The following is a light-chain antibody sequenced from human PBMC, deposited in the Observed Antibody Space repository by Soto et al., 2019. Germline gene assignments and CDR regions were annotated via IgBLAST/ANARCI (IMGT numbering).Light chain of an antibody. CDR1: QGISNY. CDR3: QQASSFPPT. Sequence: IQLTQSPSSLPASVGDRVSITCRASQGISNYLAWYQQKPGKAPKIMIYAASSLQGGVPSRFSGSGSGTECTLTISSLQPEDVATYYCQQASSFPPTLGQGTRLEIK. CDR2: AAS. J-gene: IGKJ5*01. V-gene: IGKV1-9*01.